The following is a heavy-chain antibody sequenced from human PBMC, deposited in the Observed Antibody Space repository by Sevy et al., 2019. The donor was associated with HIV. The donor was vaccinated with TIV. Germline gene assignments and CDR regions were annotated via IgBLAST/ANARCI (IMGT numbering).Heavy chain of an antibody. CDR2: VYASGNT. V-gene: IGHV4-4*07. D-gene: IGHD5-18*01. CDR3: ASGRGYSYSLTY. J-gene: IGHJ4*02. CDR1: GDSVNNYY. Sequence: KQSQTLSLTCNVSGDSVNNYYWYWIRQPAGKGLEWIGRVYASGNTNYNPSLKSRVTMSVDTSKNHFSLKLASVTAADTAVYFCASGRGYSYSLTYWGQGTLVTVSS.